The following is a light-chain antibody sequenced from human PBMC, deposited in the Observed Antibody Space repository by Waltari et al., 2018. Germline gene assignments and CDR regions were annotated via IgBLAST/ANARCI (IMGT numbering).Light chain of an antibody. V-gene: IGKV2-28*01. CDR3: MQALQTSYT. J-gene: IGKJ2*01. CDR2: LGS. CDR1: QSLLHSNGYNY. Sequence: DIVMTQSPLSLPVTPGEPASIPCRSCQSLLHSNGYNYLDWYLQKPGQSPQLLIYLGSNRASGVPDRFSGSGSGTDFTLKVSRVEAEDVGVYYCMQALQTSYTFGQGTKLEIK.